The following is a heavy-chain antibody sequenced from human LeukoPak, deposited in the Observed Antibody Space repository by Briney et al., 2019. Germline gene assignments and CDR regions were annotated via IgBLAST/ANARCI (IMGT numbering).Heavy chain of an antibody. Sequence: PGGSLRLSCAASGFTFSSYAMSWVRLAPGKGLEWVSAISGSGGSTYYADSVKGRFTISRDNSKNTLYLQMNSLRAEDTAVYYCAKSLSGWPAEYFQHWGQGTLVTVSS. D-gene: IGHD6-19*01. CDR2: ISGSGGST. CDR3: AKSLSGWPAEYFQH. J-gene: IGHJ1*01. V-gene: IGHV3-23*01. CDR1: GFTFSSYA.